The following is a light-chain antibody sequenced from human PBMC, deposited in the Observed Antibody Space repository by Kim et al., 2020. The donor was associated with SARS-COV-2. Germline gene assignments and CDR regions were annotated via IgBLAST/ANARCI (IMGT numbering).Light chain of an antibody. Sequence: GQQVTISCTGPSSDVGGYNYVSGSQQHPGKAPKLMIVEVSKRPSGVPDRFSGSKSGNTASLTISGLQAEDEADYYCCSYAGSYTYVFGTGTKVTVL. CDR2: EVS. CDR3: CSYAGSYTYV. CDR1: SSDVGGYNY. V-gene: IGLV2-11*03. J-gene: IGLJ1*01.